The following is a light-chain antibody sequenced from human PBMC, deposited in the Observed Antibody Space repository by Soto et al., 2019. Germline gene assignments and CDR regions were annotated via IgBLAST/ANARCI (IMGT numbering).Light chain of an antibody. CDR2: SAS. Sequence: EILLTQSPCTLALSAGERATLSCRASQSVSSNYLAWYPQIPGQAPRLLMYSASSRATGVPERFSGSGSGTDSTLTISRLEPEDFAVYYCQQYHNKPITFGQGTRLEIK. CDR1: QSVSSNY. V-gene: IGKV3-20*01. J-gene: IGKJ5*01. CDR3: QQYHNKPIT.